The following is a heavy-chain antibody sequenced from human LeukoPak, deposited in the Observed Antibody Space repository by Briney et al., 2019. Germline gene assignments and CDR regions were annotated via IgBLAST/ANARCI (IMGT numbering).Heavy chain of an antibody. J-gene: IGHJ4*02. CDR1: GGTFSSSA. CDR2: IILPLDIT. V-gene: IGHV1-69*04. Sequence: SVKVSCKASGGTFSSSAISWVRQAPGQGLEWMGKIILPLDITNYAQQFQGGVTITTDKSTDTVFLELSSLRSQDTAVYYCARSSVTGHFDFWGQGTLVTVSS. CDR3: ARSSVTGHFDF. D-gene: IGHD6-19*01.